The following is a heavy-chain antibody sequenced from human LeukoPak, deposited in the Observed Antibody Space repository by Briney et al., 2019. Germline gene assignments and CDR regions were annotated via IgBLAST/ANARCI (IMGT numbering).Heavy chain of an antibody. CDR2: ITVYNGNT. CDR1: GYTFTSYG. V-gene: IGHV1-18*01. Sequence: ASVKVSCKASGYTFTSYGISWVRQAPGQGLEWMGWITVYNGNTKYAQNLQGRVTMTTDTSTSTAYMDLRSLRSDDTAVYYCARGPPPGDGYFDYWGQGTLVTVSS. CDR3: ARGPPPGDGYFDY. J-gene: IGHJ4*02. D-gene: IGHD3-16*01.